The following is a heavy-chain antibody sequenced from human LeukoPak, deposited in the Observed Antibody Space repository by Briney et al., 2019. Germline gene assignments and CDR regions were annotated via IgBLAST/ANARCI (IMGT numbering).Heavy chain of an antibody. V-gene: IGHV3-7*01. CDR2: IKEDGSEK. D-gene: IGHD2-2*01. CDR1: GFRFRNHW. CDR3: ARDASEFYYYYYMDV. J-gene: IGHJ6*03. Sequence: PGGSLRLSCEASGFRFRNHWMNWVRQAPGKGLEWVANIKEDGSEKYYVDSVKGRFTISRDNAKNSLYLQMNSLRVEDTAVYYCARDASEFYYYYYMDVWGKGTTVTVSS.